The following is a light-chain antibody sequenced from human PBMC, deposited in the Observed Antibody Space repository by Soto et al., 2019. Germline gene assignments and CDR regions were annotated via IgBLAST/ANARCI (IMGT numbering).Light chain of an antibody. CDR3: QQRYSTPLT. J-gene: IGKJ4*01. CDR1: QSISSY. Sequence: DIQMTQTPSSRSASVGDRVTITCRASQSISSYLNWYQQKPGKAPKLLIYAASSLQSGVPSRFSGSGSGTDFTLTISSLQPVDFATYYCQQRYSTPLTFGGGTKVEIK. V-gene: IGKV1-39*01. CDR2: AAS.